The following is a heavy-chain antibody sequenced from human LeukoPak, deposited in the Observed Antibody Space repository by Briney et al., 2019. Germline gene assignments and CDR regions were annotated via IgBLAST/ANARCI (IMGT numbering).Heavy chain of an antibody. V-gene: IGHV5-51*01. CDR2: VYPGDSDT. CDR3: ARVVADNWFDP. D-gene: IGHD2-15*01. CDR1: GSXFTNYY. J-gene: IGHJ5*02. Sequence: GASLKISCNGSGSXFTNYYISWVRPMPGKGLEWKGIVYPGDSDTRYSPSFQGQVTISADKSISTAYLQWSSLKASDTAMYYCARVVADNWFDPWGQGTLVTVSS.